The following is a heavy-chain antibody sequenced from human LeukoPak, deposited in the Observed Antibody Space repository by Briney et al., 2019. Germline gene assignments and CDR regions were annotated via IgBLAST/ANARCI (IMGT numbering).Heavy chain of an antibody. CDR1: GYTFTSYG. CDR2: ISAYNGNT. CDR3: ARGLLQLWLTTAFDI. J-gene: IGHJ3*02. V-gene: IGHV1-18*01. D-gene: IGHD5-18*01. Sequence: GASVKVSCKASGYTFTSYGISWVRQAPGQGLEWMGWISAYNGNTNYAQKLQGRVTMTTDTSTSTAYMELRSLRSDDTAVYYCARGLLQLWLTTAFDIWGQGTMVPVSS.